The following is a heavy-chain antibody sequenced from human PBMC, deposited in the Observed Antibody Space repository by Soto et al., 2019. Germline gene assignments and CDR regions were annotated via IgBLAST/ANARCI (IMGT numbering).Heavy chain of an antibody. Sequence: GASVKVSCKASGGTFSSYAISWVRQAPGQGLEWMGGIIPIFGTANYAQKFQGRVTITADESTSTAYMELSSLRSEDTAVYYCAREVVAARSYYFSDYCGQGTLVTGSS. V-gene: IGHV1-69*13. J-gene: IGHJ4*02. CDR2: IIPIFGTA. CDR1: GGTFSSYA. CDR3: AREVVAARSYYFSDY. D-gene: IGHD2-15*01.